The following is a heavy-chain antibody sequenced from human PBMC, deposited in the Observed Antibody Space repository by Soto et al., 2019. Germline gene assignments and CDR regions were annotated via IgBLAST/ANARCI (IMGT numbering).Heavy chain of an antibody. Sequence: SVKVSCKASGFTFTSSAMQWVRQARGQRLEWIGWIVVGSGNTNYAQKFQERVTITRDMSTSTAYMELSSLRSEDTAVYYCASDQSGVKSGMSVWGQGTTVTVSS. J-gene: IGHJ6*02. CDR1: GFTFTSSA. V-gene: IGHV1-58*02. CDR2: IVVGSGNT. D-gene: IGHD3-10*01. CDR3: ASDQSGVKSGMSV.